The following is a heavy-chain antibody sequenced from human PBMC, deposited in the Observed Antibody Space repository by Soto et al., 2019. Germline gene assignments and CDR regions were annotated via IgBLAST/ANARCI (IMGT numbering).Heavy chain of an antibody. CDR1: GFTFSSYS. CDR2: ISSSSSTI. Sequence: GGSLRLSCAASGFTFSSYSMNWVRQAPGKGLEWVSYISSSSSTIYYADSVKGRFTISRENAKNSLYLQMNSLRAEDTAVYYCARAYCSGGSCYPYYYYYYMDVWGKGTTVTVSS. CDR3: ARAYCSGGSCYPYYYYYYMDV. J-gene: IGHJ6*03. D-gene: IGHD2-15*01. V-gene: IGHV3-48*01.